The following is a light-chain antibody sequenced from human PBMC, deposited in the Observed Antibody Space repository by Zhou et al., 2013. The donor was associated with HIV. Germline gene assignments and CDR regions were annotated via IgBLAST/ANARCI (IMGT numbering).Light chain of an antibody. CDR3: QQFNSSPIT. Sequence: DTHVTQSPSSVSASVGDRVTIICRASQDISSWLAWYQQKPGRAPKLLIYGASTLQSGVPSRFSGTGAGTDFTLTISSLQPDDFATYYCQQFNSSPITFGGGTKVEIK. CDR2: GAS. CDR1: QDISSW. J-gene: IGKJ4*01. V-gene: IGKV1-12*01.